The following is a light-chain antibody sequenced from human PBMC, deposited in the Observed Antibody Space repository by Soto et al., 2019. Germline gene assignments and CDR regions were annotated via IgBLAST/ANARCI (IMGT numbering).Light chain of an antibody. Sequence: EIVMTQSPATLYVSPGERDTLSCRASQSVGSNLAWYQQKPGQAPRLLIYGASTRATGIPARFSGSGSGTEFTLTISRLQSEDFAIYFCQQYNNWPPDRTFGQGTKVEIK. CDR3: QQYNNWPPDRT. CDR1: QSVGSN. V-gene: IGKV3-15*01. CDR2: GAS. J-gene: IGKJ1*01.